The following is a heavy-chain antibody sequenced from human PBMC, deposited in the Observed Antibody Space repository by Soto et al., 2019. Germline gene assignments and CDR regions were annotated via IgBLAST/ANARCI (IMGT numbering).Heavy chain of an antibody. J-gene: IGHJ6*02. D-gene: IGHD3-3*01. CDR2: ISAYNGNT. Sequence: GTSVKVSCKASGYTFTSYGISWVRQEHGQGLEWMGWISAYNGNTNYAQKHQGRVTMTTDTSTSTAYMELRSLRSDDTAVYYCARIVLRYYYYYYGMDVWGQGTTVTVSS. CDR1: GYTFTSYG. V-gene: IGHV1-18*01. CDR3: ARIVLRYYYYYYGMDV.